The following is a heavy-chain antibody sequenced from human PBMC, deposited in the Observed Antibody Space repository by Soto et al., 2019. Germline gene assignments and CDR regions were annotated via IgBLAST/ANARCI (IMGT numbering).Heavy chain of an antibody. Sequence: SETLSLTCTVSGGSISSISSYWGWIRQPPGKGLEWIGNVYYSGSTYSNPSLKSRLTISADTSKNQFSLKLSSVTAADTAVYYCVRHIPKNYYDSSGYYYFDYWGQGTLVTVSS. CDR2: VYYSGST. J-gene: IGHJ4*02. D-gene: IGHD3-22*01. CDR1: GGSISSISSY. CDR3: VRHIPKNYYDSSGYYYFDY. V-gene: IGHV4-39*01.